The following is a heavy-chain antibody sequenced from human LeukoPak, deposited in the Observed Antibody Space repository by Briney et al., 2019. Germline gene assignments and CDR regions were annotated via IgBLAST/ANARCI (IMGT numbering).Heavy chain of an antibody. Sequence: PGGSLRLSCAASGFTFSSYAMSWVRQAPGEGLEWVSAISGSGGSTYYADSVMGRFTISRDNSKNTLYLQMNSLRAEDTAVYYCAKDLKLTILGHDYWGQGTLVTVSS. D-gene: IGHD3-3*01. J-gene: IGHJ4*02. V-gene: IGHV3-23*01. CDR2: ISGSGGST. CDR3: AKDLKLTILGHDY. CDR1: GFTFSSYA.